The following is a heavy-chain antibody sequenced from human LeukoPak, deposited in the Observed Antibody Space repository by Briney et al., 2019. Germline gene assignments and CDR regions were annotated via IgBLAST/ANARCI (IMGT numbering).Heavy chain of an antibody. V-gene: IGHV3-30*02. CDR2: IQYDGHDK. CDR3: AREMTTPDDAFDI. CDR1: GFSLSRYD. Sequence: GGSLRLSCAASGFSLSRYDMHWVRQAPGKGLEWVAFIQYDGHDKCYADSVRGRFTISRDNSKNILSLQMNSLRAEDTAVYYCAREMTTPDDAFDIWGQGTMVIVSS. D-gene: IGHD4-11*01. J-gene: IGHJ3*02.